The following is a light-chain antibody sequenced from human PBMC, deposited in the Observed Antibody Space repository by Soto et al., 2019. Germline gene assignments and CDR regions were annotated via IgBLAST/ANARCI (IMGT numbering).Light chain of an antibody. CDR1: QSVSNNY. Sequence: IVLTQSRGALALFPGESATLSCRASQSVSNNYLAWYQQKPGQAPRLLIYGASNRATGIPDRFSGSGAGTDFTLTISRLEPEDFAVYYCQQYGSSGTCGQGTKGDIK. V-gene: IGKV3-20*01. CDR2: GAS. J-gene: IGKJ1*01. CDR3: QQYGSSGT.